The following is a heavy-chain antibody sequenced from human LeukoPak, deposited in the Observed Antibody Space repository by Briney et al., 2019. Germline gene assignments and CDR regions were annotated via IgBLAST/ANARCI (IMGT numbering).Heavy chain of an antibody. D-gene: IGHD4-17*01. V-gene: IGHV3-72*01. CDR1: GFSISDHY. CDR3: TRVRHGDYFDY. Sequence: GGSLRLSCAASGFSISDHYMDWLRQAPGKGLEWVGRVRNKPNGYTTDYGTSVKGRFTISRDDSKNSLYLQMNSLTSEDTAVYYCTRVRHGDYFDYWGQGTLVSVSS. J-gene: IGHJ4*02. CDR2: VRNKPNGYTT.